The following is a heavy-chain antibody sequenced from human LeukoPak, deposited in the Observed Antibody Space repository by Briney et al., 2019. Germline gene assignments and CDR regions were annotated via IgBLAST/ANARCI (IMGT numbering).Heavy chain of an antibody. J-gene: IGHJ4*02. CDR2: MNQDGSAI. V-gene: IGHV3-7*01. Sequence: PGGSLRLSCAASGFTFSRHWMSWVRQAPGKGLERVAHMNQDGSAIYSVDSVKGRFTISRDDDKNSLYLQMNGLTVADTGVYYCARTVPGYPDDYFDYWGQGTLVTVSS. CDR3: ARTVPGYPDDYFDY. D-gene: IGHD6-19*01. CDR1: GFTFSRHW.